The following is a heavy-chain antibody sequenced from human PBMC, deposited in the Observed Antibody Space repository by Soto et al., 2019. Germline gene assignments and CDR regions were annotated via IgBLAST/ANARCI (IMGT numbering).Heavy chain of an antibody. CDR2: IWNDGNGY. V-gene: IGHV3-33*01. CDR3: ARRQISPPTRGAASARGGMDV. D-gene: IGHD6-13*01. CDR1: GFNFNNYG. J-gene: IGHJ6*02. Sequence: EQLLESGGGLVQPGGSLRLSCAASGFNFNNYGMHWVRQAPGKGLEWVAVIWNDGNGYYYANSVKGRFTISRDNSKNTLYLQMSSLRAEDTAVYYCARRQISPPTRGAASARGGMDVWGQGTTVTVSS.